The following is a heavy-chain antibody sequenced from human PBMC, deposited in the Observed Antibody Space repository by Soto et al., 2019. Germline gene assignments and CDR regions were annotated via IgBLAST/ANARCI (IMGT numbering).Heavy chain of an antibody. J-gene: IGHJ4*02. D-gene: IGHD2-15*01. CDR1: GFAFSGST. CDR3: TRGYCSGGSCYSMDY. Sequence: GGSLRLSCAASGFAFSGSTIHWVRQASGKGLKWVSRIRNRADSYATAYAASVKGRVTISRDDSENTAYLQMNSLKTEDTAVYYCTRGYCSGGSCYSMDYWGQGTLVTVSS. V-gene: IGHV3-73*01. CDR2: IRNRADSYAT.